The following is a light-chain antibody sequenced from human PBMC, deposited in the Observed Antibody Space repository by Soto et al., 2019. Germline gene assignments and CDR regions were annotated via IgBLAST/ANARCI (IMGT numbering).Light chain of an antibody. CDR2: DAS. J-gene: IGKJ4*01. CDR3: QKYSSAPLT. CDR1: QGISNY. Sequence: DNQLSQSPSSLSAPAGDIVTINSQGSQGISNYLAWYQQKPGKVPKLLIYDASTWQSGVPYRFSGSGSGTDFTLTISSLEPEDFAAYYCQKYSSAPLTFGGGTKVDIK. V-gene: IGKV1-27*01.